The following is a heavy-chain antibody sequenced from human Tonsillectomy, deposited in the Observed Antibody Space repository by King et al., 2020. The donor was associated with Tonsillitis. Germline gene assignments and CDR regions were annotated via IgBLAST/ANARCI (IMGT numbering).Heavy chain of an antibody. CDR2: INHSGST. CDR3: ASLQRYNSGWYRSGYYYYYMDV. Sequence: VQLQQWGAGLLKPSETLSLTCAVYGGSFSGYYWSWIRQPPGKGLEWIGEINHSGSTNYNPSLTSRVTISVNTSKNQFSLKLSSVTAADTAVYYCASLQRYNSGWYRSGYYYYYMDVWGKGTTVTVSS. J-gene: IGHJ6*03. V-gene: IGHV4-34*01. D-gene: IGHD6-19*01. CDR1: GGSFSGYY.